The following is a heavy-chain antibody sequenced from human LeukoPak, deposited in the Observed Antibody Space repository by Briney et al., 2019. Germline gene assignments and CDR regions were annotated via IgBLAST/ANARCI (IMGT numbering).Heavy chain of an antibody. CDR2: IRHSGVDS. J-gene: IGHJ5*01. D-gene: IGHD3-3*01. Sequence: GGSLRLSCAASRFSFSDYTMSWVRQLPGKGLEWVSGIRHSGVDSSYADSVKGRFTISRDNSKNMLYLQMNSLRDDDTGVYYCARVGGDTIFGVDYNWFDSWGQGTLVTVSS. CDR3: ARVGGDTIFGVDYNWFDS. CDR1: RFSFSDYT. V-gene: IGHV3-23*01.